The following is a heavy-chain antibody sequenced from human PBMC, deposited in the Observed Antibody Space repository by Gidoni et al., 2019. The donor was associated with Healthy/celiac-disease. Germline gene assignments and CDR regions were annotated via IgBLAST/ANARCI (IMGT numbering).Heavy chain of an antibody. CDR3: AKDQGYCSGGSCYEDYYYYGMDV. J-gene: IGHJ6*02. D-gene: IGHD2-15*01. CDR1: GFTFDDYA. Sequence: EVQLVESGGGLVQPGRSLRLSCAASGFTFDDYAMHWVRQAPGKGLEWVSGISWNSGSIGYADSVKGRFTISRDNAKNSLYLQMNSLRAEDTALYYCAKDQGYCSGGSCYEDYYYYGMDVWGQGTTVTVSS. CDR2: ISWNSGSI. V-gene: IGHV3-9*01.